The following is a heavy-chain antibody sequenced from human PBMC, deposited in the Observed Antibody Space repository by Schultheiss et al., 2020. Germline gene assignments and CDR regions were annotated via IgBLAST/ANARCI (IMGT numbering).Heavy chain of an antibody. D-gene: IGHD3-22*01. CDR3: ARHMMGGVGGMYYYDSSRYLGFDY. CDR1: GGSISSSSYY. CDR2: IYYSGST. V-gene: IGHV4-39*01. J-gene: IGHJ4*02. Sequence: SETLSLTCTVSGGSISSSSYYWGWIRQPPGKGLEWIGSIYYSGSTYYNPSLKSRVTISVDTSKNQFSLKLSSVTAADTAVYYCARHMMGGVGGMYYYDSSRYLGFDYWGQGTLVTVSS.